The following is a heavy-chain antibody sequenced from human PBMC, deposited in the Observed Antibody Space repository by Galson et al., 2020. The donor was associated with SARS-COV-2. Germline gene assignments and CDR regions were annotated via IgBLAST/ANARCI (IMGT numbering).Heavy chain of an antibody. Sequence: GGSLRLSCAASGFAFSGYGMYWVRQAPGKGLEWLAFIAYDGSNEYYAASVKGRFTISRDNSKNTLYLQMNSLIPEDTAVYYCAKEWLWMSHYYGMNVWGQGTTVIVSS. V-gene: IGHV3-30*02. CDR3: AKEWLWMSHYYGMNV. CDR1: GFAFSGYG. J-gene: IGHJ6*02. CDR2: IAYDGSNE. D-gene: IGHD5-12*01.